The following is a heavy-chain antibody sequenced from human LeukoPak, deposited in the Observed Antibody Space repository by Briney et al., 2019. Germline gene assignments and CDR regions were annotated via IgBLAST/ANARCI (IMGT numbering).Heavy chain of an antibody. D-gene: IGHD2-2*01. CDR3: AREELGYCSSTSCYPYFQH. J-gene: IGHJ1*01. CDR2: INPNSSGT. CDR1: GYTFTGYY. V-gene: IGHV1-2*02. Sequence: ASVKVSCKASGYTFTGYYMHWVRQAPGQGLEWMGWINPNSSGTNYAQKFQGRVTMTRDTSISTAYMELSRLRSDDTAVYYCAREELGYCSSTSCYPYFQHWGQGTLVTVSS.